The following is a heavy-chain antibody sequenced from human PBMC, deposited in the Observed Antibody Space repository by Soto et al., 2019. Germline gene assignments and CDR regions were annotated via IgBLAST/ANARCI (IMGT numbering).Heavy chain of an antibody. CDR2: IYYSGST. Sequence: QVQLQESGPGLVKPSQTLSLTCTVSGVSISSGGYYWSWIRQHPGNGLEWIGYIYYSGSTYYNPSLKSRVTISVDTSKNQFSLKLSSVTAADTAVYYWAVIYSGSPGGTLRYWGQGTLVTVSS. CDR3: AVIYSGSPGGTLRY. V-gene: IGHV4-31*03. J-gene: IGHJ4*02. CDR1: GVSISSGGYY. D-gene: IGHD1-26*01.